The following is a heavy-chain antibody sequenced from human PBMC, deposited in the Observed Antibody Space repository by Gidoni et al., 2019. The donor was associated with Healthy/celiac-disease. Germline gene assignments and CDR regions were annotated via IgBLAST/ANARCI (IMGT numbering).Heavy chain of an antibody. J-gene: IGHJ4*02. CDR1: QLTFSSYS. CDR3: ARWLSEGYGGDVTPDAAGY. CDR2: ISSSSSYI. D-gene: IGHD4-17*01. Sequence: EVQLVVTGGGLVKIGGSVRLSSAASQLTFSSYSMHWVRQAPGKGLEWVSSISSSSSYIYYADSVKGRFTISRDNAKNSLYLQMNSLRAEDTAVYYCARWLSEGYGGDVTPDAAGYWGQGTLVTVSS. V-gene: IGHV3-21*01.